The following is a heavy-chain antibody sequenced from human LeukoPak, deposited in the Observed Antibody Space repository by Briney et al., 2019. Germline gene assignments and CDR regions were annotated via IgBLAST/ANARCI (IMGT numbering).Heavy chain of an antibody. CDR3: AALPHYYDSSAYKIDY. J-gene: IGHJ4*02. CDR1: GFTFSSYA. Sequence: GSLRLSCAASGFTFSSYAMSWVRQPPGKGLEWIGSIHYSGTTYYNPSLKSRVTISVDTSKNQFSLKLSSVTAADTAVYYCAALPHYYDSSAYKIDYWGQGTLVTVSS. V-gene: IGHV4-38-2*01. CDR2: IHYSGTT. D-gene: IGHD3-22*01.